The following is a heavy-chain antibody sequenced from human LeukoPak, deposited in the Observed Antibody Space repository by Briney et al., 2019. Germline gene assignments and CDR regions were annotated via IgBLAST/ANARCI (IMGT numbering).Heavy chain of an antibody. V-gene: IGHV1-18*01. Sequence: GASVTVSCKASGYGFSTYGITWVRQAPGQGLEWMGWISAYGVSTDYAQKFQDRVTMTRDTSTSTAYMELRSLRSDDTAVYYCATYSAAGRTYYFDYWGQGALVTVSS. CDR2: ISAYGVST. CDR1: GYGFSTYG. J-gene: IGHJ4*02. CDR3: ATYSAAGRTYYFDY. D-gene: IGHD6-13*01.